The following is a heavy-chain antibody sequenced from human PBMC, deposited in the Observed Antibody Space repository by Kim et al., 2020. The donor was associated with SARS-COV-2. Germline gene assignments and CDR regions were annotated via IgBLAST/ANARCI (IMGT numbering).Heavy chain of an antibody. Sequence: GGSLRLSCAGSGFTFSSFGMHWVRQAPGKGLEWVAVIWYDGSNKECGDSVKGRFTISRDNSKSTLYLQMNSLRVEDTAVYYCARDYYGLGSYSGFDVWGQGTAVTVSS. V-gene: IGHV3-33*01. CDR2: IWYDGSNK. D-gene: IGHD3-10*01. CDR3: ARDYYGLGSYSGFDV. CDR1: GFTFSSFG. J-gene: IGHJ3*01.